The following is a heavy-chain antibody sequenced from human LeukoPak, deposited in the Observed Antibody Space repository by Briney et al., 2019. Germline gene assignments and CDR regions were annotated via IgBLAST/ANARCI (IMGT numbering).Heavy chain of an antibody. Sequence: ASVKVSCKASGYTFTSYDINWVRQATEQGLEWMGWMNPNSGYTGYAQKFQGRVTMTRNTSISTAYMELSSLRSEDTAVYYCARPTTGEASDYWGQGTLVTVSS. CDR1: GYTFTSYD. D-gene: IGHD7-27*01. V-gene: IGHV1-8*01. CDR2: MNPNSGYT. CDR3: ARPTTGEASDY. J-gene: IGHJ4*02.